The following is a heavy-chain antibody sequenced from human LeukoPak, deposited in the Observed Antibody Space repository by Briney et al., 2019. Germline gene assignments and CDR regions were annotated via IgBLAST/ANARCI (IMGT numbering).Heavy chain of an antibody. CDR3: AKEGYSHTSKYFDN. D-gene: IGHD2-15*01. CDR1: GFMFDDSA. J-gene: IGHJ4*02. Sequence: TGGSLRLSCAASGFMFDDSAMHWVRQAPGKGLEWVSLISGDGVSTLYADSVKGRFTISRDNSKNSLSLQMDSLTTEDTALYYCAKEGYSHTSKYFDNWGQGILVTVSS. V-gene: IGHV3-43*02. CDR2: ISGDGVST.